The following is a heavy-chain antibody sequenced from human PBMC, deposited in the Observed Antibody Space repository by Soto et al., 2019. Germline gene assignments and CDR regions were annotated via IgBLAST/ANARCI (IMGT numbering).Heavy chain of an antibody. D-gene: IGHD6-19*01. J-gene: IGHJ4*02. CDR3: TRQTAAVQWLVVPTDYNFDY. Sequence: EGQLVESGGGLVQPGGSLKLSCAASGFTFGGSAMHWVRQASGKGLEWDGHIRSKTNSYATAYAESVKGWFTISRDDAMNTAYLQMNRHKTEDTAVYFCTRQTAAVQWLVVPTDYNFDYWGQGPLVTFSS. V-gene: IGHV3-73*02. CDR1: GFTFGGSA. CDR2: IRSKTNSYAT.